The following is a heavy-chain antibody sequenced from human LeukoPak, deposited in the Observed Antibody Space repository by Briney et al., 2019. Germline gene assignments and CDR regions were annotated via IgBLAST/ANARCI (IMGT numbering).Heavy chain of an antibody. CDR3: ARTYGDYVYYFDY. Sequence: SETLSLTCTVSGGSISSYYWSWIRQPPGKGLEWIGYIYYSGSTNYNPSLKSRVTMSVDTSKNQFSLKLSSVTAADTAVYYCARTYGDYVYYFDYWGQGTLVTVSS. D-gene: IGHD4-17*01. V-gene: IGHV4-59*12. J-gene: IGHJ4*02. CDR1: GGSISSYY. CDR2: IYYSGST.